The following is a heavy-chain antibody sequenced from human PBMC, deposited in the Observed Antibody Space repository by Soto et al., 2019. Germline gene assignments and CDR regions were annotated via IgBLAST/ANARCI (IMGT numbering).Heavy chain of an antibody. V-gene: IGHV1-2*04. CDR3: ARVHPGDPPYSSSSGYYGMDV. D-gene: IGHD6-6*01. CDR1: GYTFTGYY. CDR2: INPNSGGT. J-gene: IGHJ6*02. Sequence: ASVKVSCKASGYTFTGYYMHWVRQAPGQGLEWMGWINPNSGGTNYAQKFQGWVTMTRDTSISTAYMELSRLRSDDTAVYYCARVHPGDPPYSSSSGYYGMDVWGQGTTVTVSS.